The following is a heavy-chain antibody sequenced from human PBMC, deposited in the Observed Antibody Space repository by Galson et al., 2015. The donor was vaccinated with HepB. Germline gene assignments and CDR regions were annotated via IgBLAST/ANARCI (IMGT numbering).Heavy chain of an antibody. CDR3: ARDRYDFWSGYSDY. D-gene: IGHD3-3*01. J-gene: IGHJ4*02. V-gene: IGHV3-66*02. Sequence: SLRLSCAASGFTVSSNYMSWVRQAPGKGLEWVSVIYNGGSTYYADSVKGRFTISRDNSKNTLYLQMNSLRAEDTAVYYCARDRYDFWSGYSDYWGQGTLVTVSS. CDR1: GFTVSSNY. CDR2: IYNGGST.